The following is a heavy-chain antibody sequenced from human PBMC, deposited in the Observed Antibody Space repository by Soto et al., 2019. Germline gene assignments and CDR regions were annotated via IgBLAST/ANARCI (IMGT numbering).Heavy chain of an antibody. J-gene: IGHJ5*02. CDR2: ISPGSRYP. D-gene: IGHD2-15*01. CDR3: VRGGGGGLFDP. V-gene: IGHV3-11*06. Sequence: GGSLRVSCAGSGFTFGYSYMSWIRQAPGKGLEWLSYISPGSRYPAYADSVKGRFTISRDNAKRSLYLQMMSLTAEDTAIYYCVRGGGGGLFDPWGQGTMVTVS. CDR1: GFTFGYSY.